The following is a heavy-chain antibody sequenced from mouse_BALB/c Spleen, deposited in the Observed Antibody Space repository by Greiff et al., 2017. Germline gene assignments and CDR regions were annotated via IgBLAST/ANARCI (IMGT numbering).Heavy chain of an antibody. CDR1: GFNIKETY. Sequence: QLQQSGAELVKPGASVKLSCTASGFNIKETYMHWVKQRPEQGLEWIGRIDPANGNTKYDPKFQGKATITADTSSNTAYLQLSSLTSEDTAVYYCGNYDYRYYAMDYGGQGNSVTVSS. V-gene: IGHV14-3*02. CDR3: GNYDYRYYAMDY. CDR2: IDPANGNT. J-gene: IGHJ4*01. D-gene: IGHD2-4*01.